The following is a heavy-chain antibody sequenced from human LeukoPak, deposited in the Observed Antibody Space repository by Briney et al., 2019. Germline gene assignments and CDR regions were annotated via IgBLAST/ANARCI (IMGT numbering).Heavy chain of an antibody. CDR2: IYTSGST. Sequence: SETLSLTCTVSSGSISSYYWSWIRQPAGKGLEWIGRIYTSGSTNYNPSLKSRVTMSVDTSKNQFSLKLSSVTAADTAVYYCARDRRNSGSYFSLNAFDIWGQGTMVTVSS. J-gene: IGHJ3*02. CDR3: ARDRRNSGSYFSLNAFDI. D-gene: IGHD1-26*01. CDR1: SGSISSYY. V-gene: IGHV4-4*07.